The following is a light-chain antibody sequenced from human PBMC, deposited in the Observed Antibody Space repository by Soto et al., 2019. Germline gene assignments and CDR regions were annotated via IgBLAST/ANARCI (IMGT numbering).Light chain of an antibody. V-gene: IGKV3-15*01. J-gene: IGKJ1*01. CDR2: VAS. CDR1: QSVSSN. Sequence: EIVMTQSPATLSVSPGERATLSCRASQSVSSNLAWYQQKPGQAHRLLIYVASTRATGIPARFSGSGSGTEFTLTISSLQSEDFAVYYCQQHNNWSRTFGHGNKVEIK. CDR3: QQHNNWSRT.